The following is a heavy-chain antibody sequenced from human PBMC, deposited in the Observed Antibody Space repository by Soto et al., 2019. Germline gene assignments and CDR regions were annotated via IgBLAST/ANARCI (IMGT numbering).Heavy chain of an antibody. V-gene: IGHV3-48*02. CDR1: GFTFSSYS. Sequence: VSLRLSCAASGFTFSSYSMNWVRQAPEKGLEWVSYVSSSSSTIYYADSVKGRFTISRDNAKNSLYLQMNSLRDEDTAVYYCARDGNRLSRWYDYWGQGTLVTVSS. CDR3: ARDGNRLSRWYDY. J-gene: IGHJ4*02. D-gene: IGHD6-13*01. CDR2: VSSSSSTI.